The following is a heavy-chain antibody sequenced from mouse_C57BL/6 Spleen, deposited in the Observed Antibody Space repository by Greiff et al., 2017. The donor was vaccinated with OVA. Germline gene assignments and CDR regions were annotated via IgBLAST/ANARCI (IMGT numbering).Heavy chain of an antibody. CDR3: ARGDSNYLYFDY. Sequence: QVQLQQSGAELAKPGASVKLSCKASGYTFTSYWMHWVKQRPGQGLEWIGYINPSSGYTKYNQKFKDKATLPADKSSSTAYMQLSSLTYEDSAVYYCARGDSNYLYFDYWGQGTTLTVSS. J-gene: IGHJ2*01. CDR1: GYTFTSYW. V-gene: IGHV1-7*01. D-gene: IGHD2-5*01. CDR2: INPSSGYT.